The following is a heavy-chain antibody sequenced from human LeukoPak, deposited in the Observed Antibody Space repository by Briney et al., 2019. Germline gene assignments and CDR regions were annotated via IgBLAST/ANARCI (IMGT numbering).Heavy chain of an antibody. CDR2: INPSGGST. CDR1: GYTFTSYY. Sequence: GASVKVSCKTSGYTFTSYYIHWVRQAPGQGLEWMGIINPSGGSTSYAQKFQGRVTMARDTPTSTVYMYLSSLRSEDTAVYYCARDSLYGVVDYWGQGTLVTVSS. CDR3: ARDSLYGVVDY. J-gene: IGHJ4*02. V-gene: IGHV1-46*01. D-gene: IGHD4-17*01.